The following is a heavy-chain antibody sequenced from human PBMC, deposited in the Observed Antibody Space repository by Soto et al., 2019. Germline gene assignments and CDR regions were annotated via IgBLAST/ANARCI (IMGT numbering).Heavy chain of an antibody. J-gene: IGHJ5*02. Sequence: ASVKVSCKASGFTLTNYYMHWVRQAPGQGLEWMGIINPSGDRTKYAQKLQDRVTMTRDASTSTVYMELSSLRSEDTAVYYCARSDYGDPYNWFDPWGQGTLVTVSS. CDR1: GFTLTNYY. V-gene: IGHV1-46*01. CDR2: INPSGDRT. CDR3: ARSDYGDPYNWFDP. D-gene: IGHD4-17*01.